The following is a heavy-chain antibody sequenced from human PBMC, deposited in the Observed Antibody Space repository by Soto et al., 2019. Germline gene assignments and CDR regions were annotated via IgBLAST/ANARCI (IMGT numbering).Heavy chain of an antibody. CDR2: MNPNSGNT. CDR1: GYTFTSYD. J-gene: IGHJ6*02. D-gene: IGHD5-12*01. V-gene: IGHV1-8*01. CDR3: ARDKDRVRLGGNYYYGMDV. Sequence: ASVKVSCKASGYTFTSYDINWVRQATGQGLEWMGWMNPNSGNTDYAQKFQGRVTITADESTTTAYMELSSLRSEDTAVYFCARDKDRVRLGGNYYYGMDVWGQGTTVTVSS.